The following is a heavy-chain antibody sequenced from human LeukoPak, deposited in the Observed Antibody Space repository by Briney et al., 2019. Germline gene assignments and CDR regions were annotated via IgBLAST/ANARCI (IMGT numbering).Heavy chain of an antibody. CDR1: GFTFSSFG. D-gene: IGHD4-17*01. J-gene: IGHJ3*02. CDR3: AKDRAPHGDYVEIILGDAFDI. Sequence: PGGSLRLSCAASGFTFSSFGIHWVRQAPGKGLEWVAVISYDGSNKYYADSVKGRFTVSRDNSKNTLYLQINSLRAEDTAVYYCAKDRAPHGDYVEIILGDAFDIWGQGTMVTVSS. V-gene: IGHV3-30*18. CDR2: ISYDGSNK.